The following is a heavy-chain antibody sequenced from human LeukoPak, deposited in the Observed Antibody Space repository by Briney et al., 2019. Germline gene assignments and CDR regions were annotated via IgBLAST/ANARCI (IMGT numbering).Heavy chain of an antibody. V-gene: IGHV4-59*08. D-gene: IGHD3-16*02. CDR1: GGSISSYY. J-gene: IGHJ4*02. CDR3: ARHPHVDYVWGSYRPYYFDY. Sequence: SETLSLTCTVSGGSISSYYGSWIRQPPGKGLEWIGYIYYSGSTNYNPSLKSRVTISVDTSKNQFSLKLSSVTAADTAVHYCARHPHVDYVWGSYRPYYFDYWGQGTLVTVSS. CDR2: IYYSGST.